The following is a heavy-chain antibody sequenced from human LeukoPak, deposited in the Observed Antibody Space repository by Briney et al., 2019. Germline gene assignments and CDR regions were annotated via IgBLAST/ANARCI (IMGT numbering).Heavy chain of an antibody. V-gene: IGHV4-59*01. CDR1: GGSISSYY. Sequence: SETLSLTCTVSGGSISSYYWSWIRQSPGKGLEWIGYIYYGGSTDYNPSLKSRVTISKDTSKTQFSLRLSSVTAADTAVYYCARARLDSSGRFDYWGQGTLATVSS. CDR3: ARARLDSSGRFDY. CDR2: IYYGGST. D-gene: IGHD3-22*01. J-gene: IGHJ4*02.